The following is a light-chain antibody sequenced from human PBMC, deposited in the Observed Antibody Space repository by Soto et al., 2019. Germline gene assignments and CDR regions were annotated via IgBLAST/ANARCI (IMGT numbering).Light chain of an antibody. J-gene: IGKJ2*01. CDR3: QQYNSYPYT. CDR1: QTISNW. V-gene: IGKV1-5*03. CDR2: KES. Sequence: DIQMTQSPSTLSASVGDGVTITCRASQTISNWLAWYQRKPGKAPDLLIYKESSLGIGVPSRFSGSGYGTEFTLTISSLQPDDFATYYCQQYNSYPYTFGQGTKLEIK.